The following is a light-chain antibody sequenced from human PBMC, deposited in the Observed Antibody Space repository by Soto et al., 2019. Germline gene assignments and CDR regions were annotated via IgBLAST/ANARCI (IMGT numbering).Light chain of an antibody. J-gene: IGLJ2*01. V-gene: IGLV2-14*01. Sequence: QSALTQPASVSGSPGQSITISCTGTSSDVGAYNFVSWYQQRPGTAPKLMIYDVSNRPSGVSNRFSGSKSGNTASLTISGLQAEDEADYYCSSYTRSSTVIFGGGTKLTVL. CDR1: SSDVGAYNF. CDR2: DVS. CDR3: SSYTRSSTVI.